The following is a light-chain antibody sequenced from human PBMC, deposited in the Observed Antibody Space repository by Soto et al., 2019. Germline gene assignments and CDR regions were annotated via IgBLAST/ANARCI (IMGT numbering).Light chain of an antibody. CDR3: GTWDSSLSVVV. CDR2: DNN. J-gene: IGLJ2*01. V-gene: IGLV1-51*01. CDR1: NSNIGNNY. Sequence: QSVLTQPPSVSAAPGQKGTISFSGRNSNIGNNYVSWYQQLPGTAPKLLIYDNNERPSGIPDRFSGSKSGTSATLGITGLQTGDEADYYCGTWDSSLSVVVFGGGTKLTV.